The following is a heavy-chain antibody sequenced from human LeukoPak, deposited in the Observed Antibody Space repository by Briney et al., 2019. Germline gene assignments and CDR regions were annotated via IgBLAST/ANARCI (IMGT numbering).Heavy chain of an antibody. J-gene: IGHJ4*02. CDR3: ATRNYYYGSGSYHFDY. V-gene: IGHV1-69*13. Sequence: SVKVSCKASGGTFSSYAISWVRQAPGQGLEWMGGIIPIFGTANYAQKFQGRVTITADESTSTAYMELSSLRSEDTAVYYCATRNYYYGSGSYHFDYWGQGTLVTVSS. D-gene: IGHD3-10*01. CDR2: IIPIFGTA. CDR1: GGTFSSYA.